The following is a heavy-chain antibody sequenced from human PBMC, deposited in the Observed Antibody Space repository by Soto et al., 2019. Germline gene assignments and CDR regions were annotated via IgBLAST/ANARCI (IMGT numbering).Heavy chain of an antibody. Sequence: HPGGSLRLSCAASGFTVSSNYMSWVRQAPGKGLEWVSVIYSGGSTYYADSVKGRFTISRDNSKNTLYLQMNSLRAEDTAVYYCARWPCSGGSCYPDAFDIWGQGTMVTVSS. J-gene: IGHJ3*02. CDR1: GFTVSSNY. D-gene: IGHD2-15*01. CDR3: ARWPCSGGSCYPDAFDI. CDR2: IYSGGST. V-gene: IGHV3-66*01.